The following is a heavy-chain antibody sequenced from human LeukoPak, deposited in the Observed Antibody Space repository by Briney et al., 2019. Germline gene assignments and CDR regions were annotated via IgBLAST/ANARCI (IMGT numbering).Heavy chain of an antibody. J-gene: IGHJ4*02. CDR1: GGSISSYY. CDR2: IYYSGST. Sequence: PSETLSLTCTVSGGSISSYYWSWIRQPPGKGLEWIGYIYYSGSTNYNPSLKSRVTISVDTSKNQFSLKLSSVTAADTAVYHCAREFDYWGQGTLVTVSS. CDR3: AREFDY. V-gene: IGHV4-59*08.